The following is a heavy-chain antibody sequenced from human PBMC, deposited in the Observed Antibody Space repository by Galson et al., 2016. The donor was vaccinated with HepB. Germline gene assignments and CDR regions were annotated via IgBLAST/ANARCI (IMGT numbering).Heavy chain of an antibody. J-gene: IGHJ3*02. CDR3: AKDYRYSSGYDAFDI. V-gene: IGHV3-23*01. CDR2: ISANGGTT. Sequence: SLRLSCAASGFTFSSFPMNWVRQAPGKGPQWVSAISANGGTTYSGDSVKGRVTISRDNSKNTVYLQMNSLRAEDTAVYYCAKDYRYSSGYDAFDIWGQGTRVTVSS. CDR1: GFTFSSFP. D-gene: IGHD6-19*01.